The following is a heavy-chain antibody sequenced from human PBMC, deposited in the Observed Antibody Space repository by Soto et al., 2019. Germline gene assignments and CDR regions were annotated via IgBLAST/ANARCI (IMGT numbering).Heavy chain of an antibody. CDR1: GGSFNGYY. CDR2: INHSGST. CDR3: ARRESDFWSDYYNWFDP. V-gene: IGHV4-34*01. Sequence: PSETLSLTCAVYGGSFNGYYWSWIRHPPGEGLEWIGEINHSGSTNYNPSLKSRVTISVDTSKNQFSLKLSSVTAADTAVYYCARRESDFWSDYYNWFDPWGRGTLVTVSS. D-gene: IGHD3-3*01. J-gene: IGHJ5*02.